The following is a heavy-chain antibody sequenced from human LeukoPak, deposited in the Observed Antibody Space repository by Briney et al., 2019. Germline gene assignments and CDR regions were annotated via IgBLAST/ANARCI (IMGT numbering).Heavy chain of an antibody. CDR2: INHSGST. Sequence: SETLSLTCAVYGGSFSGYYWNWIRQPPGKGLEWIGEINHSGSTNYNPSLKSRVTISVDTSKNQFSLKLSSVTAADTAVYYCARGRTWIQLWLTRYYFDYWGQGTLVTVSS. CDR3: ARGRTWIQLWLTRYYFDY. V-gene: IGHV4-34*01. D-gene: IGHD5-18*01. J-gene: IGHJ4*02. CDR1: GGSFSGYY.